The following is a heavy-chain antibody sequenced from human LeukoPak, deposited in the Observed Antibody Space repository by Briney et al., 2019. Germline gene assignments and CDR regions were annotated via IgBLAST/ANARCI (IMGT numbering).Heavy chain of an antibody. Sequence: PGGSLRLSCAASGFTFSSYSMNWVRQAPGKGLEWVSYISSSSSTIYYADSVKGRFTTSRDNAKNSLYLQMNSLRAEDTAVYYCARDRVLRFLEWLNDYYYMDVWGKGTTVTVSS. CDR1: GFTFSSYS. CDR2: ISSSSSTI. CDR3: ARDRVLRFLEWLNDYYYMDV. J-gene: IGHJ6*03. D-gene: IGHD3-3*01. V-gene: IGHV3-48*01.